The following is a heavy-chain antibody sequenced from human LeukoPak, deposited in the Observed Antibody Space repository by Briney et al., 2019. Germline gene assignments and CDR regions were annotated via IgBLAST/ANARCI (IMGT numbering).Heavy chain of an antibody. CDR2: IKEDGSEK. D-gene: IGHD2-2*01. Sequence: GGSLRLSCAASGFTFSRYWMSWVRQAPGKGLEWVAKIKEDGSEKYYVDFVKGRFTISRDNAKDSLYLQMNSLRAEDTAVYYCARGGYQYEIWGQGTLVTVSS. CDR1: GFTFSRYW. V-gene: IGHV3-7*03. CDR3: ARGGYQYEI. J-gene: IGHJ4*02.